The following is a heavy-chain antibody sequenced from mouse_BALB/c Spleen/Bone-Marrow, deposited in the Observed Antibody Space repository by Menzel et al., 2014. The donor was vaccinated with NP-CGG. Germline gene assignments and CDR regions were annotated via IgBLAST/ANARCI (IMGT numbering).Heavy chain of an antibody. CDR3: ARENYGSSYGFAY. J-gene: IGHJ3*01. CDR2: INPYNGGT. V-gene: IGHV1-18*01. CDR1: GYSFTGYT. D-gene: IGHD1-1*01. Sequence: EVQVVESGPELVKPGASMKISCKASGYSFTGYTMNWVKQSHGKNLEWIGLINPYNGGTSYNQKFKGKATLTVDKSSSTAYMALLSLTSEDSAVYYCARENYGSSYGFAYWGQGTLVTVSA.